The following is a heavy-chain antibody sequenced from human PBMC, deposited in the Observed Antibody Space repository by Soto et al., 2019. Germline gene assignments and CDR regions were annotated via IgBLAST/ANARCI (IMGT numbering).Heavy chain of an antibody. D-gene: IGHD6-19*01. CDR2: IYPNSGDT. CDR1: GYSFTGYY. J-gene: IGHJ4*02. CDR3: ASLQTSGWYGVH. V-gene: IGHV1-2*02. Sequence: EASVKVSCKASGYSFTGYYIHWLRQAPGQGLEWMGWIYPNSGDTKSAQKFQGRLTLTRDTSITTAYMELSSLRSDDTAIYYCASLQTSGWYGVHWGQGTLVTVS.